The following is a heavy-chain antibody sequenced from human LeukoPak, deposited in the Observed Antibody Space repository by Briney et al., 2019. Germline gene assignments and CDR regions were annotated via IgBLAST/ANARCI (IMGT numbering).Heavy chain of an antibody. CDR2: IYYSGST. V-gene: IGHV4-39*01. Sequence: WVRQPPGKGLEWIGSIYYSGSTYYNPSLKSRVTISVDTSKNQFSLKLSSVTAADTAVYYCARRIAVAGQYFDYWGQGTLVTVSS. CDR3: ARRIAVAGQYFDY. D-gene: IGHD6-19*01. J-gene: IGHJ4*02.